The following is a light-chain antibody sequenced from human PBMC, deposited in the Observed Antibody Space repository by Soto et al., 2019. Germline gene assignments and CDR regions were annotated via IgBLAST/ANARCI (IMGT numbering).Light chain of an antibody. CDR1: SSNIGTNT. Sequence: QSVLTQPPSASGTPGQRVTLSCSGSSSNIGTNTVIWYQQLPGAAPKLLIYSDNQRPSGVPDRFSGSKSGTSASLAISGLQSEDEADYDCAAWDVSLVVFGGGTKLTVL. J-gene: IGLJ2*01. CDR3: AAWDVSLVV. CDR2: SDN. V-gene: IGLV1-44*01.